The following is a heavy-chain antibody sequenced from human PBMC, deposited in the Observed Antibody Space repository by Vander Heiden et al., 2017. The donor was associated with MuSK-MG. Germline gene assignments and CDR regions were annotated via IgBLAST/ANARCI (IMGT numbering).Heavy chain of an antibody. CDR2: MNPSSGYT. Sequence: QVQLVQSGAEVKKPGAAVKVSCKASGYTFTSYDINWVRQAIGQGLEWMGWMNPSSGYTGYAQKFQGKVTMTRNTSIRTAYMERSSLRSEDTAVYYCARGIGSDIWWGQGTLVTVSS. CDR3: ARGIGSDIW. D-gene: IGHD3-10*01. V-gene: IGHV1-8*01. J-gene: IGHJ4*02. CDR1: GYTFTSYD.